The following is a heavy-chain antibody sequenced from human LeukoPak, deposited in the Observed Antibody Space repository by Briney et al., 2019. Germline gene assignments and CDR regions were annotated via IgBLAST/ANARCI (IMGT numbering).Heavy chain of an antibody. CDR2: ITGDGRGT. J-gene: IGHJ4*02. CDR1: GFTFENYA. V-gene: IGHV3-43*02. D-gene: IGHD3-3*02. Sequence: PGGSLRLSCVASGFTFENYAMHWVRQAPGKGLEWVSLITGDGRGTYFADSLRGRFTISRDNSKKSLYLQMNSLRAEDTASYYCAKDLGAYAHFYLDNWGQGTLVTVSS. CDR3: AKDLGAYAHFYLDN.